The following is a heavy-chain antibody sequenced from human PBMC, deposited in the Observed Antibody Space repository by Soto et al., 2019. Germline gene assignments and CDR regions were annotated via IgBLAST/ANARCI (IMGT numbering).Heavy chain of an antibody. D-gene: IGHD2-2*01. J-gene: IGHJ6*02. CDR1: GVTFGSYA. V-gene: IGHV3-23*01. Sequence: GGSLRLSWAASGVTFGSYARSWVRQAPGKGLEWVAAISGSGRSTYYADSVKGLFTISRDNSKNKLYLQMNSLRAEDTAVYYCAKHIYQLRNYSYYGMDVRGQGTTVTVSS. CDR2: ISGSGRST. CDR3: AKHIYQLRNYSYYGMDV.